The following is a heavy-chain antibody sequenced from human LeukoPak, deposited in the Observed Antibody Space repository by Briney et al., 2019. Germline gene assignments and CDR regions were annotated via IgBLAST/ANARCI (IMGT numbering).Heavy chain of an antibody. CDR3: ARGIRTGTATSYYGMDV. CDR1: GDSISSGHYY. V-gene: IGHV4-31*03. J-gene: IGHJ6*02. CDR2: IFHSGDT. D-gene: IGHD1-1*01. Sequence: PSETLSLTCSVSGDSISSGHYYWSWLRQHPGKGLEWIAYIFHSGDTDYNPSLKSRVTISVDTSKNQFSLKLSSVTAADTAVYYCARGIRTGTATSYYGMDVWGQGTTVTVSS.